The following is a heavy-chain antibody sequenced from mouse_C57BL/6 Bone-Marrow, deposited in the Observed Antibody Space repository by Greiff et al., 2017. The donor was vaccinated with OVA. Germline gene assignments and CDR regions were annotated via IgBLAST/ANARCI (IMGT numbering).Heavy chain of an antibody. V-gene: IGHV1-81*01. Sequence: VKLVESGAELARPGASVKLSCKASGYTFTSYGISWVKQRTGQGLEWIGEIYPRSGNTYYNEKFKGKATLTADKSSSTAYMELRSLTSEDSAVYFCARGDYYGRAWFAYWGQGTLVTVSA. D-gene: IGHD1-1*01. CDR2: IYPRSGNT. CDR3: ARGDYYGRAWFAY. J-gene: IGHJ3*01. CDR1: GYTFTSYG.